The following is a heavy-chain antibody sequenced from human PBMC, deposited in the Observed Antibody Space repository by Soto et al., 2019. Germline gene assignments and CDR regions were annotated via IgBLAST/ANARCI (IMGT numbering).Heavy chain of an antibody. J-gene: IGHJ4*02. CDR2: MYYSGAT. Sequence: QLQLQESGPGLVKPSETLSLACTVSGVSISSNSYYWDCLRQPPGKGLEWIGSMYYSGATYHNPSLQSRVTISVDTSKNQCSLHLSYVTAADTAVYYCARHAAYDSVWGKSDGSDYWGQGTLVTVSS. CDR3: ARHAAYDSVWGKSDGSDY. CDR1: GVSISSNSYY. V-gene: IGHV4-39*01. D-gene: IGHD3-16*01.